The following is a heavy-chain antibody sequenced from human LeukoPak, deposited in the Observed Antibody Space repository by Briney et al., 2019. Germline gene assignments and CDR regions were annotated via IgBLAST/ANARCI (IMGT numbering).Heavy chain of an antibody. D-gene: IGHD6-19*01. Sequence: GGSLRPSCAASGFTFSSYAMSWVRQAPGKGLEWVSAIGSGGFSSYYADSVRGRFTISRDNSKNTLYLQMDSLRAEDTAVYYCARDRGGGWLHDAFDIWGQGTLVTVSS. J-gene: IGHJ3*02. CDR3: ARDRGGGWLHDAFDI. CDR2: IGSGGFSS. CDR1: GFTFSSYA. V-gene: IGHV3-23*01.